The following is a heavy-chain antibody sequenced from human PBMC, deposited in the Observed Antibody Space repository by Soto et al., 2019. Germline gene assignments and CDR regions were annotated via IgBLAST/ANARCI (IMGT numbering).Heavy chain of an antibody. CDR2: IYHSGST. CDR3: ARGRGRGDYAPSYFDY. V-gene: IGHV4-30-2*01. CDR1: GGSISSGGYS. J-gene: IGHJ4*02. D-gene: IGHD4-17*01. Sequence: QLQLQESGSGLVKPSQTLSLTCAVSGGSISSGGYSWSWIRQPPGKGLEWIGYIYHSGSTYYNPSHEPRVTISEDRTKNPFSPKLSSVTAADTAVYYCARGRGRGDYAPSYFDYWGQGSLVTVSS.